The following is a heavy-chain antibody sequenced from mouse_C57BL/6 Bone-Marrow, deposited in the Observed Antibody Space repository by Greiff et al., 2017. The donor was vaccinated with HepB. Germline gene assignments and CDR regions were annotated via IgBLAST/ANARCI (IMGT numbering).Heavy chain of an antibody. CDR3: ARPPYGSYALDY. CDR1: GYTFTSYW. J-gene: IGHJ2*01. D-gene: IGHD1-1*02. CDR2: IYPGSGST. V-gene: IGHV1-55*01. Sequence: QVQLKQPGAELVKPGASVKMSCKASGYTFTSYWITWVKQRPGQGLEWIGDIYPGSGSTNYNEKFKSKATLTVDTSSSTAYMQLSSLTSEDSAVYYCARPPYGSYALDYWGQGTTLTVSS.